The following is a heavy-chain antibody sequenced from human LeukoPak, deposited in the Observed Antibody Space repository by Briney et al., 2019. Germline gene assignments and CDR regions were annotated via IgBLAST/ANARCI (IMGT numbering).Heavy chain of an antibody. Sequence: GGYLRLSCAASGFTFSSYSMNWVRQAPGKGLEWVSSINSSSSYIYYTDSVKGRFTISRDNAKNSMDLQMNSLRAEDTAVYYCARDRTDGNWFDPWGQGTLVTVSS. CDR1: GFTFSSYS. CDR2: INSSSSYI. V-gene: IGHV3-21*01. D-gene: IGHD5-24*01. J-gene: IGHJ5*02. CDR3: ARDRTDGNWFDP.